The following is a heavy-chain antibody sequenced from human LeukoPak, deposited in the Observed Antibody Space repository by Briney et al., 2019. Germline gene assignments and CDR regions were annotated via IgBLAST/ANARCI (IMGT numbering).Heavy chain of an antibody. J-gene: IGHJ4*02. CDR1: GFTFSSYA. CDR3: ATYRQVLLPFES. Sequence: GGFLRLSCAASGFTFSSYAMSWVRQAPGKGLEWVSAISGSGGSTYYADSVKGRFTISRDNSKNTLYLQMNSLRAEDTATYYCATYRQVLLPFESWGQGTLVTVSS. D-gene: IGHD5-18*01. CDR2: ISGSGGST. V-gene: IGHV3-23*01.